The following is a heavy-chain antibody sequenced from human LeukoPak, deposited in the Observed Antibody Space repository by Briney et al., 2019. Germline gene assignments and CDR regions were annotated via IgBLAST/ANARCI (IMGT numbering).Heavy chain of an antibody. J-gene: IGHJ4*02. V-gene: IGHV1-69*13. CDR1: GGTFTSYA. CDR2: ITPLFGTT. D-gene: IGHD6-6*01. CDR3: ARVLAARPFGPFDY. Sequence: SVKVSCKASGGTFTSYAISWVRQAPGQGLEWMGGITPLFGTTDYAQKFQGRVTFTADESTSTAYMELSSLRSEDTAVYYCARVLAARPFGPFDYWGQGTLVTVSS.